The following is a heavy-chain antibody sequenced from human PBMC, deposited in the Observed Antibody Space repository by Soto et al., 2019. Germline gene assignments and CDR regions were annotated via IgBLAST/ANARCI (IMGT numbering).Heavy chain of an antibody. CDR2: IKVDNGDT. CDR3: SRSRYYFDS. CDR1: GYTLKNYG. V-gene: IGHV1-18*01. J-gene: IGHJ4*02. Sequence: QVHLVQSGGEVKKPGASVKVSCKASGYTLKNYGIGWVRQAPGLGPEWVGWIKVDNGDTKYAEKLQGRVTLTTDTSTSTAYMELRNLRADDTAFYYCSRSRYYFDSWGQGPLVTVSS.